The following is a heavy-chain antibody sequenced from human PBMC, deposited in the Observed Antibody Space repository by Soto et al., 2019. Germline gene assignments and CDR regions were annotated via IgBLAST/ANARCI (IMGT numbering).Heavy chain of an antibody. J-gene: IGHJ4*02. D-gene: IGHD1-7*01. CDR2: IYYVGST. V-gene: IGHV4-31*11. CDR3: ARQVEELPDYFDY. CDR1: GGSSTSGRYY. Sequence: NPSETLSLTCDVSGGSSTSGRYYWTWILQHPGKGLEWIGYIYYVGSTYYNPSLKRRVTISVDTSKNQFSLKRSSVTAADTAVYYCARQVEELPDYFDYWGQGTLVTVSS.